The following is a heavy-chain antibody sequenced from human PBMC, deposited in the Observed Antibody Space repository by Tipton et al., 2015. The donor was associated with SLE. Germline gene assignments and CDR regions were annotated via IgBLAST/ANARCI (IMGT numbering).Heavy chain of an antibody. CDR2: VYNSGST. V-gene: IGHV4-61*08. CDR1: GASIRSVGYY. J-gene: IGHJ4*02. Sequence: TLSLTCTVSGASIRSVGYYWNWIRQHPGKGLEWIGYVYNSGSTYYNPSLKSRVTMSIDTSKNQFSLNLSSVTAADTAVYYCARQYSYGFDYWGQGTLVTVSS. CDR3: ARQYSYGFDY. D-gene: IGHD3-10*01.